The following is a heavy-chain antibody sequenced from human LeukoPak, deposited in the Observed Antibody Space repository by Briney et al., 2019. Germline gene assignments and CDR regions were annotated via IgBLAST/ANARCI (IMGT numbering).Heavy chain of an antibody. J-gene: IGHJ6*02. CDR3: AKWGAWFGSVNYYGMYV. V-gene: IGHV3-23*01. Sequence: GGSLRLSCAASGFTFSNYAMSWVRQAPGKGLEWVPVISGGGDTTYYTDSVKGRFAISRDNSKNTVYLQMNSLRAEVTALYYCAKWGAWFGSVNYYGMYVWGQGTTVTVSS. CDR2: ISGGGDTT. CDR1: GFTFSNYA. D-gene: IGHD3-10*01.